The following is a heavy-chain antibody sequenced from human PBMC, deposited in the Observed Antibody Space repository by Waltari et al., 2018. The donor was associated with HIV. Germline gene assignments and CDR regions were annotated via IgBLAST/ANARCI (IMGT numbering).Heavy chain of an antibody. D-gene: IGHD3-3*01. Sequence: QVQLQQWGAGLLKPSETLSLTCAVYGGSFSVYYWSWIRQPPGKGGEWIGEIYHSGSTNHNPARKSGVSISVHTSKNQSSLQRRAVAAADTAAYYCAGGRNYDFWRGYSESRDAWGQGTTVTVAS. CDR1: GGSFSVYY. CDR2: IYHSGST. J-gene: IGHJ6*02. V-gene: IGHV4-34*01. CDR3: AGGRNYDFWRGYSESRDA.